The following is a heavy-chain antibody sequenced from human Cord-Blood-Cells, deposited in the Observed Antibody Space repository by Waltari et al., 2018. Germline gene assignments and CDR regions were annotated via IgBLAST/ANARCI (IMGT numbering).Heavy chain of an antibody. Sequence: QVQLVQSGAEVKKPGASVKVSCKASGYTFTGYYMHWVRQAPGQGLEWMEQIKPNSGGTNYAQKFQGRVTMTRDTSISTAYMELSRLRSDDTAVYYCAGCSSTSCYVAFDIWGQGTMVTVSS. CDR2: IKPNSGGT. D-gene: IGHD2-2*01. J-gene: IGHJ3*02. V-gene: IGHV1-2*06. CDR3: AGCSSTSCYVAFDI. CDR1: GYTFTGYY.